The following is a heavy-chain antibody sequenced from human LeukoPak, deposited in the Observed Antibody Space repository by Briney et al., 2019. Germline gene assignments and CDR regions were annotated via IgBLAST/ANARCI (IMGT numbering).Heavy chain of an antibody. V-gene: IGHV4-59*11. CDR3: ARVGIELWTYFDY. D-gene: IGHD5-18*01. CDR1: GGSISSHY. Sequence: SETLSLTCTVSGGSISSHYWSWIRQPPGKGLWWIGYIYYSGSTNYNPSLKSRVTISIDTSKNQFSLKLSSVTAADTAVYYCARVGIELWTYFDYWGQGTLVTVSS. J-gene: IGHJ4*02. CDR2: IYYSGST.